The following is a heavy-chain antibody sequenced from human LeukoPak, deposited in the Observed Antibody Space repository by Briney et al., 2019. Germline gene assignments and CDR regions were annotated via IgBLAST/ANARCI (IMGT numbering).Heavy chain of an antibody. Sequence: SETLSLTCTVSGYSISSGYYWGWIRQPPGQGLEWIGSIYHSGSTYYNPSLKSRVTISVDTSKNQFSLKLSSVTAADTAVYYCARAGSSGYSNYFDYWGQGTLVTVSS. V-gene: IGHV4-38-2*02. D-gene: IGHD3-22*01. CDR2: IYHSGST. CDR3: ARAGSSGYSNYFDY. J-gene: IGHJ4*02. CDR1: GYSISSGYY.